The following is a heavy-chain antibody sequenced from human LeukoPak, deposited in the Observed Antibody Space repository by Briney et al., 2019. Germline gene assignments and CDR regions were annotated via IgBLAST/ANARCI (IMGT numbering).Heavy chain of an antibody. CDR3: ARGLGDGYNAGSYFDY. CDR1: GYTFTGYY. V-gene: IGHV1-2*02. D-gene: IGHD5-24*01. CDR2: INPNSGGT. J-gene: IGHJ4*02. Sequence: GASVKVSCKASGYTFTGYYMHWVRQAPGQGLEWMGWINPNSGGTNYAQKFQGRVTMTRDTSISTAYMELSRLRSDDTAVYYCARGLGDGYNAGSYFDYWGQGTLVTVSS.